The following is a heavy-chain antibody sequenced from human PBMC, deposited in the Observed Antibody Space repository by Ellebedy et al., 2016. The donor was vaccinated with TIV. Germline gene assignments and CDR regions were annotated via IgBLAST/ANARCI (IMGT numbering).Heavy chain of an antibody. CDR2: MNQDGSAK. CDR3: ARGGVVAGADY. D-gene: IGHD6-19*01. Sequence: GGSLRLSCAASGFSFSSYWMNWVCQAPGKGLEWVANMNQDGSAKYYVDSVKGRFAISRDNAKNSLYLQMNSLRGEDTAVYYCARGGVVAGADYWGQGTLVTVSS. J-gene: IGHJ4*02. CDR1: GFSFSSYW. V-gene: IGHV3-7*03.